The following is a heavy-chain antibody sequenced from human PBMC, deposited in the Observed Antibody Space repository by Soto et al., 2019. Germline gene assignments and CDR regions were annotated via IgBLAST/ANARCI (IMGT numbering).Heavy chain of an antibody. CDR1: GFTFSSYA. CDR2: ISYDGSNK. CDR3: ARAHGEFDY. V-gene: IGHV3-30-3*01. D-gene: IGHD3-10*01. Sequence: GGSLRLSCAASGFTFSSYAMHWVRQAPGKGLEWVAVISYDGSNKYYADSVKGRFTISRDNSKNTLYLQMNSLRAEDTAVYYCARAHGEFDYWGQGTLVTVSS. J-gene: IGHJ4*02.